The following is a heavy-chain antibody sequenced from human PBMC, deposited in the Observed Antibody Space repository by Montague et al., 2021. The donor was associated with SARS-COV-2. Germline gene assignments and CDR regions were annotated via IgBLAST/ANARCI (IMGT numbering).Heavy chain of an antibody. CDR2: IQASGIT. CDR1: GGSISSASFY. J-gene: IGHJ4*02. Sequence: TLSLTCTVSGGSISSASFYWTWIRQSAGKGLEWIGRIQASGITNYNPSLKSRAAMSVDTSKDQFSLSLNSVTAADTATYFCARVPNWNYVPDYWGQGTLVTVSS. D-gene: IGHD1-7*01. V-gene: IGHV4-61*02. CDR3: ARVPNWNYVPDY.